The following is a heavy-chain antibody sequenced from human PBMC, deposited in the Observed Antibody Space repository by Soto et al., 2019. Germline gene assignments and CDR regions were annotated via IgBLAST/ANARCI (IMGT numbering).Heavy chain of an antibody. Sequence: GESLKISCKGSGYSFTSYWIGWVRQMPGKGLEWMGIIYPGDSDTRYSPSFQGQVTISADKSISTAYLQWSSLKASDTAMYYCARSPPTPRLRVLRYFDPEYYFDYWGQGTRVTVAS. CDR2: IYPGDSDT. CDR1: GYSFTSYW. V-gene: IGHV5-51*01. D-gene: IGHD3-9*01. CDR3: ARSPPTPRLRVLRYFDPEYYFDY. J-gene: IGHJ4*02.